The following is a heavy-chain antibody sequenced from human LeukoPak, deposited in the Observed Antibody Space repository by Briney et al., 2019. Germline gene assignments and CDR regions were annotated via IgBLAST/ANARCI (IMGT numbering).Heavy chain of an antibody. CDR2: INPNSGDT. CDR1: GYTFTGYY. V-gene: IGHV1-2*02. J-gene: IGHJ4*02. D-gene: IGHD5-12*01. Sequence: ASVKVSCKPFGYTFTGYYIRWVRQAPGQGLEWMGWINPNSGDTNYAQKFQGRVTMTRDTSMSTAYMELSGLRSDDTAVYYCARESGYDWNCFDYWGQGTLVTASS. CDR3: ARESGYDWNCFDY.